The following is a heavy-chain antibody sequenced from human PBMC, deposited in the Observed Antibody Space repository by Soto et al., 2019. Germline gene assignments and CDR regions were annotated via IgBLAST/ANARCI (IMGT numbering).Heavy chain of an antibody. Sequence: QLHLVQSGAVVKKPGASVTVSCSASGYPVTAYYMHWVRQAPGRGLEWMGGINPATGAAKYTQTFQGRVTMTRETSTSTVFMALSGLASEDTAVFYCARGGGVGVAGSAAFDMWGQGTLVTVSS. J-gene: IGHJ3*02. CDR3: ARGGGVGVAGSAAFDM. CDR2: INPATGAA. CDR1: GYPVTAYY. V-gene: IGHV1-2*02. D-gene: IGHD3-3*01.